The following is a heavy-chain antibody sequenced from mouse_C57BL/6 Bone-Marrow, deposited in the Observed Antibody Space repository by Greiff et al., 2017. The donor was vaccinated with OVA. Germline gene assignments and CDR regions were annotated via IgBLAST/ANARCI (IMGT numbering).Heavy chain of an antibody. Sequence: EVKLVESGGGLVKPGGSLKLSCAASGFTFSSYAMSWVRQTPEKRLEWVATISDGGSYTYYPDNVKGRFTISRDNAKNNLYLQMIHLKSEDTAMYYCAREGSTIVTQAQSYYFDYWGQGTTLTVSS. CDR1: GFTFSSYA. D-gene: IGHD2-5*01. CDR3: AREGSTIVTQAQSYYFDY. J-gene: IGHJ2*01. CDR2: ISDGGSYT. V-gene: IGHV5-4*01.